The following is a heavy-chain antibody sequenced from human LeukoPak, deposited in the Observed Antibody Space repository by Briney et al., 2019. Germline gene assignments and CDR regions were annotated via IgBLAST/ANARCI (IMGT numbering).Heavy chain of an antibody. V-gene: IGHV1-2*02. J-gene: IGHJ4*02. CDR2: INPNSGGT. CDR3: ARDTDRQLVHFDY. CDR1: GYTFTSYG. D-gene: IGHD6-13*01. Sequence: ASVTVSCKASGYTFTSYGISWVRQAPGQGLEWMGWINPNSGGTNYAQKFQGRVTMTRDTSISTAYMELSRLRSDDTAVYYCARDTDRQLVHFDYWGQGTLVTVSS.